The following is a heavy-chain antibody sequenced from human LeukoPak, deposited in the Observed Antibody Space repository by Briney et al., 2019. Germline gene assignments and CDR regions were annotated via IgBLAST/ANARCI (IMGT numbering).Heavy chain of an antibody. V-gene: IGHV3-21*01. D-gene: IGHD1-26*01. CDR3: ARDRSGGYYLDY. J-gene: IGHJ4*02. CDR2: ISGSNGYF. Sequence: GGSLRLSCAASGFTFRSYSLNWIRQAPGKGLEWVASISGSNGYFYYADSVKGRFTISRDNARNSLFLQMNSLTAEDTAVYYCARDRSGGYYLDYWGQGTLVTVSS. CDR1: GFTFRSYS.